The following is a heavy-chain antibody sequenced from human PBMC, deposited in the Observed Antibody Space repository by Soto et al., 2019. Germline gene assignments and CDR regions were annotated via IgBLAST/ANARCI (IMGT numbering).Heavy chain of an antibody. D-gene: IGHD3-22*01. V-gene: IGHV3-23*01. CDR2: IRSSGGST. Sequence: LRLSCAASGFTFRRYAMTWVRQAPGKGLEWVSTIRSSGGSTYYADSVKGRVTISRDNSKNMLFMQMNSLRAEDTAVYYCAKVFYDSTGYLFDALDVWGQGTMVTVSS. J-gene: IGHJ3*01. CDR1: GFTFRRYA. CDR3: AKVFYDSTGYLFDALDV.